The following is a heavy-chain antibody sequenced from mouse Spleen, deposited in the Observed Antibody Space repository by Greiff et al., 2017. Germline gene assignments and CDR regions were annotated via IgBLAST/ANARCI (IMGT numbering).Heavy chain of an antibody. J-gene: IGHJ2*01. Sequence: EVKLQESGGGLVQPGGSLRLSCATSGFTFTDYYMSWVRQPPGKALEWLGFIRNKANGYTTEYSASVKGRFTISRDNSQSILYLQMNTLRAEDSATYYCARDKGYRYDDFDYWGQGTTLTVSS. V-gene: IGHV7-3*02. CDR3: ARDKGYRYDDFDY. CDR1: GFTFTDYY. CDR2: IRNKANGYTT. D-gene: IGHD2-14*01.